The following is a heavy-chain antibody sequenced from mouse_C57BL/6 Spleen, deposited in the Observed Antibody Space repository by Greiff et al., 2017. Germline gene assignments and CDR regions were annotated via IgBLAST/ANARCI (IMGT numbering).Heavy chain of an antibody. CDR2: INPSTGGT. V-gene: IGHV1-42*01. J-gene: IGHJ2*01. CDR3: ARPGTVYFDY. CDR1: GYSFTGYY. Sequence: VQLQQSGPELVKPGASVKISCKASGYSFTGYYMNWVKQSPEKSLEWIGEINPSTGGTTYNQKFKAKATLTVDKSSSTAYMQLKSLTSEDSAVYYCARPGTVYFDYWGQGTTLTVSS. D-gene: IGHD4-1*01.